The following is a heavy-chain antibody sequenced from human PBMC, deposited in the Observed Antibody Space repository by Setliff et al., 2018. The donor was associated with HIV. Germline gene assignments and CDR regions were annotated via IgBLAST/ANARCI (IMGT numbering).Heavy chain of an antibody. CDR3: ARVVLQFLEWPRGGAFDI. J-gene: IGHJ3*02. CDR2: IKQDGSEK. Sequence: GGSLRLSCAASGITFSNSWMSWVRQAPGKGLEWVASIKQDGSEKYYVDSVKGRFTISRDNAKKSMYLQMNSLRAEDTAVYYCARVVLQFLEWPRGGAFDIWGQGTMVTVSS. D-gene: IGHD3-3*01. CDR1: GITFSNSW. V-gene: IGHV3-7*01.